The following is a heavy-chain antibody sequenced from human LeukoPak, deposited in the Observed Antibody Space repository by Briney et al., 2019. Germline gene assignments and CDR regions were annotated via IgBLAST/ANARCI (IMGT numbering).Heavy chain of an antibody. J-gene: IGHJ6*04. CDR1: GFTFSSYS. D-gene: IGHD3-9*01. V-gene: IGHV3-30*04. CDR3: ARGPLNGYAYYHGMDV. Sequence: GGSLRLSCAASGFTFSSYSMNWVRQAPGKGLEWVAVISYDGSNKYYADSVKGRFTISRDNSKNTLYLQMNSLRAEDTAVYHCARGPLNGYAYYHGMDVWGKETTVTVSS. CDR2: ISYDGSNK.